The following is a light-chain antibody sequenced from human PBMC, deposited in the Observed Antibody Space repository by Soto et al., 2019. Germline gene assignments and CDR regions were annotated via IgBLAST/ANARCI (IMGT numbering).Light chain of an antibody. V-gene: IGKV1-5*01. CDR1: QSIGSR. J-gene: IGKJ4*01. CDR3: QQYNSYPLT. CDR2: DAS. Sequence: DIQMTQSPFTLSASVGDRVTITCRASQSIGSRLAWYQQKPGKAPKLLIYDASRLESGVPSRFSGSGSGTAFILIISSLQPDDFASYYCQQYNSYPLTFGGGTKVDIK.